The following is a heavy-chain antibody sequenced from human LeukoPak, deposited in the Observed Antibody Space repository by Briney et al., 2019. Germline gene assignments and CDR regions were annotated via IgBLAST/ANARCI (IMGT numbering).Heavy chain of an antibody. D-gene: IGHD3-22*01. Sequence: PGRSLRLSCAASGFTFSSYSMNWVRQAPGKGLEWVSSISSSSSYIYYADSVKGRFTISRDNAKNSLYLQMNSLRAEDTAVYYCARDRGYYDSSGPNTFDYWGQGTLVAVSS. CDR2: ISSSSSYI. V-gene: IGHV3-21*01. CDR1: GFTFSSYS. J-gene: IGHJ4*02. CDR3: ARDRGYYDSSGPNTFDY.